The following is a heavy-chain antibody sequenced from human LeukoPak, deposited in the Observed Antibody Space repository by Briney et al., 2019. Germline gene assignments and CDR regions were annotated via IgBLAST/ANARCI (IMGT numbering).Heavy chain of an antibody. Sequence: GGSLRLSCAASGFTFSGYGMHWVRQAPGKGLEWVSYISSSGSTIYYADSVKGRFTISRDNAKNSLYLQMNSLRAEDTAVYYCARDLTSYYFDYWGQGTLVTVSS. V-gene: IGHV3-48*04. CDR3: ARDLTSYYFDY. CDR2: ISSSGSTI. CDR1: GFTFSGYG. D-gene: IGHD6-6*01. J-gene: IGHJ4*02.